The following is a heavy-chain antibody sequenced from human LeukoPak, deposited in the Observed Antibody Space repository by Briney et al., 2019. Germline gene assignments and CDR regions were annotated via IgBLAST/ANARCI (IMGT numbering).Heavy chain of an antibody. D-gene: IGHD3-3*01. CDR3: AKDYTGYDFWN. CDR1: GFTFSSYA. J-gene: IGHJ4*02. CDR2: ISGSGGST. V-gene: IGHV3-23*01. Sequence: GGSLRLSCAASGFTFSSYAMSWVRQAPGKGLERVSAISGSGGSTYYADSVKGRFTISRDNSKNTLYLQMNSLRAEDTAVYYCAKDYTGYDFWNWGQGTLVTVSS.